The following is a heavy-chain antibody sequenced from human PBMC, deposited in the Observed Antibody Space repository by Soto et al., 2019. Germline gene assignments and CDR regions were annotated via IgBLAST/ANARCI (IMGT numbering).Heavy chain of an antibody. CDR1: GGSVSSGSYY. D-gene: IGHD4-17*01. V-gene: IGHV4-61*01. CDR2: IYYSGST. CDR3: ARETTVVSYYFDY. Sequence: PSETLSLTCTVSGGSVSSGSYYWSWIRQPPGKGLEWIGYIYYSGSTNYNPSLKSRVTISVDTSKNQFSLKLSSVTAADTAVYYCARETTVVSYYFDYWGQGTLVTVSS. J-gene: IGHJ4*02.